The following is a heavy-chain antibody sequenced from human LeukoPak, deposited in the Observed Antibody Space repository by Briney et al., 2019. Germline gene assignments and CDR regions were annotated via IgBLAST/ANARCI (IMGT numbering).Heavy chain of an antibody. CDR2: VSSNGAKT. Sequence: GGSLRLSCAASGFTFSSYAITWVRQAPGKGLEWVSAVSSNGAKTYYADSVRGRFTIARDISKNMVYLQMNSLTAEDTAIYYCARRTGAAPGEFFLHWGQGTLVTVSS. V-gene: IGHV3-23*01. D-gene: IGHD6-19*01. CDR1: GFTFSSYA. CDR3: ARRTGAAPGEFFLH. J-gene: IGHJ1*01.